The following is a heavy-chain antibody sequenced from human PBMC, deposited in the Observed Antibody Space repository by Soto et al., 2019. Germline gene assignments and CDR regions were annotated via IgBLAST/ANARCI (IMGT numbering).Heavy chain of an antibody. CDR1: GFTFSSYA. V-gene: IGHV3-30-3*01. CDR3: ARDGDVVVPAAMHYYGMDV. CDR2: ISYDGINK. J-gene: IGHJ6*02. Sequence: GGSLRLSCAASGFTFSSYAMHWVRQAPGKGLEWVAVISYDGINKYYADSVKGRFTISRDNSKNTLYLQMNSLRAEDTAVYYCARDGDVVVPAAMHYYGMDVWGHGTTVTVSS. D-gene: IGHD2-2*01.